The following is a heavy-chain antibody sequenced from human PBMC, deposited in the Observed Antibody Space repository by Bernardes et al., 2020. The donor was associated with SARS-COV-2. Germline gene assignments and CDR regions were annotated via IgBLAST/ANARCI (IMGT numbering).Heavy chain of an antibody. CDR3: AADRGGCSSTSCYYYYGMDV. V-gene: IGHV1-58*01. J-gene: IGHJ6*02. CDR2: IVVGSGNT. Sequence: SVKVSCKASGFTFTSSAVQWVRQARGQRLEWIGWIVVGSGNTNYAQKFQERVTITRDMSTSTAYMELGSLRSEDTAVYYCAADRGGCSSTSCYYYYGMDVWGQGTTVTVSS. D-gene: IGHD2-2*01. CDR1: GFTFTSSA.